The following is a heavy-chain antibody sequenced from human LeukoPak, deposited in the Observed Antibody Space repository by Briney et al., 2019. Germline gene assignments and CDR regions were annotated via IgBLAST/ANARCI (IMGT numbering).Heavy chain of an antibody. CDR2: VNLQGST. J-gene: IGHJ4*02. V-gene: IGHV4-39*07. CDR1: GGSISSSSYY. CDR3: AREGGPYRPLDY. Sequence: SETLSLICTVSGGSISSSSYYWGWIRQPPGKGLEWIGEVNLQGSTNYNPSLKSRVAISVDKSENHISLKLTSVTAADTAVYYCAREGGPYRPLDYSGQGTLVTVAS.